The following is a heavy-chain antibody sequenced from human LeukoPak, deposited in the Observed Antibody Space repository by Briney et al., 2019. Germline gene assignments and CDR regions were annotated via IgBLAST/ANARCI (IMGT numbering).Heavy chain of an antibody. V-gene: IGHV1-2*02. CDR1: GYTFTGYS. J-gene: IGHJ4*02. Sequence: ASVKVSCKASGYTFTGYSIHWWRQAPGQGLEWMGWINPNTGGTNYAQKFQGRVTMTRDTSITTVYMELSSLRFDDTAVFYCARAPDYDYVWGTYRLGYWGQGTLVTVSS. CDR2: INPNTGGT. CDR3: ARAPDYDYVWGTYRLGY. D-gene: IGHD3-16*02.